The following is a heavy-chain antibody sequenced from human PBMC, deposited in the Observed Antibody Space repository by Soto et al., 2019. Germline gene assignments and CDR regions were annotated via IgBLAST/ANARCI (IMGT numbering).Heavy chain of an antibody. J-gene: IGHJ4*02. Sequence: SVKVSCKASGGTFSSYAISWVRQAPGQGLEWMGGIIPIFGTANYAQKFQGRVTITADESTSTAYMELSSLRSEDTAVYYCARGGGIQLWPNYFDYWGQGTLVTVSS. D-gene: IGHD5-18*01. CDR3: ARGGGIQLWPNYFDY. CDR2: IIPIFGTA. CDR1: GGTFSSYA. V-gene: IGHV1-69*13.